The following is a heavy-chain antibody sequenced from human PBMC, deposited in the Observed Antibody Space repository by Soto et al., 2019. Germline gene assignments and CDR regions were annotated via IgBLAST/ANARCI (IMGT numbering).Heavy chain of an antibody. Sequence: QVQLMQSGSEVTKPGASVKVSCKATGYTFTRYGITWVRQAPGQGLEWMGWISGDSSDTDQAQRFQGRFTMATDPSTTTAYMELRNLRSDDTAKYYCATGGRYCTSTDCRTGFDFWGQGTLVTVSS. D-gene: IGHD2-2*01. CDR3: ATGGRYCTSTDCRTGFDF. J-gene: IGHJ4*02. CDR2: ISGDSSDT. V-gene: IGHV1-18*01. CDR1: GYTFTRYG.